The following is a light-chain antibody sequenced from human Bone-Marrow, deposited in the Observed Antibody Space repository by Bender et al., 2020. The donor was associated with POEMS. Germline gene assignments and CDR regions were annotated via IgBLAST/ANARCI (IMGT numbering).Light chain of an antibody. CDR2: EVN. V-gene: IGLV2-23*02. J-gene: IGLJ2*01. CDR1: SSDVGTYNL. Sequence: QSALTQPASVSGSPGQSITISCTGSSSDVGTYNLVSWYQQSPGKAPKFIIYEVNRRPSGVSDRFSGSKSGNTASLTISGLQAEDEADYYCCSYAGDTTFVVFGGGTKLTVL. CDR3: CSYAGDTTFVV.